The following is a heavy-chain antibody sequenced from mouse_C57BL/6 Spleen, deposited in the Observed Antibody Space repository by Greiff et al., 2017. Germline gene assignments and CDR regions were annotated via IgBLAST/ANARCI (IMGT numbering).Heavy chain of an antibody. CDR3: ARRYGYYYYFDY. D-gene: IGHD2-3*01. J-gene: IGHJ2*01. Sequence: QVQLQQSGAELVKPGASVKMSCKASGYTFTTYPIEWMKQNHGKSLEWIGNFHPYNDDTKYNEKFKGKATLTVEKSSSTLYLELSRLTSDDSAVYFCARRYGYYYYFDYWGQGTTLTVSS. CDR1: GYTFTTYP. V-gene: IGHV1-47*01. CDR2: FHPYNDDT.